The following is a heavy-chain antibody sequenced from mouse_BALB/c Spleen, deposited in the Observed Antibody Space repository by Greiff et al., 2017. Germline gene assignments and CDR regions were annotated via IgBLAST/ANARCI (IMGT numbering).Heavy chain of an antibody. CDR1: GFTFSSFG. J-gene: IGHJ4*01. V-gene: IGHV5-17*02. CDR2: ISSGSSTI. CDR3: ARSITTVVATPMDY. D-gene: IGHD1-1*01. Sequence: EVKLMESGGGLVQPGGSRKLSCAASGFTFSSFGMHLVRQAPEKGLEWVAYISSGSSTIYYADTVKGRFTISRDNPKNTLFLQMTSLRSEDTAMYYCARSITTVVATPMDYWGQGTSVTVSS.